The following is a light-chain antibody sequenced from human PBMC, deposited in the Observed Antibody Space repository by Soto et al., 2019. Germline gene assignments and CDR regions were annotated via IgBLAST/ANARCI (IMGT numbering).Light chain of an antibody. Sequence: QSALTQPASVSGSPGQSITLSCTGTSSDVGGYNYVSWYQQQPGKAPKIIIYEVSNRPSGVSNRFSGSKSGNTASLAISGLQAEDEDDYYCSSYTSSSTPVVFGTGTKLAVL. CDR2: EVS. CDR3: SSYTSSSTPVV. CDR1: SSDVGGYNY. V-gene: IGLV2-14*01. J-gene: IGLJ1*01.